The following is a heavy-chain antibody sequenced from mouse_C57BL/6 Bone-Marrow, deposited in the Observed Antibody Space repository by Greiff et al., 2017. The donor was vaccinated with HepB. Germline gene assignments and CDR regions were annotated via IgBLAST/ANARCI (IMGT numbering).Heavy chain of an antibody. Sequence: EVKLQESGGGLVQPGGSLKLSCAASGFTFSDYYMYWVRQTPEKRLEWVAYISNGGGSTYYPDTVKGRFTISRDNAKNTPYLQMSRLKSEDTAMYYCARHVDYDVGAMDYWGQGTSVTVSS. CDR2: ISNGGGST. V-gene: IGHV5-12*01. J-gene: IGHJ4*01. CDR3: ARHVDYDVGAMDY. CDR1: GFTFSDYY. D-gene: IGHD2-4*01.